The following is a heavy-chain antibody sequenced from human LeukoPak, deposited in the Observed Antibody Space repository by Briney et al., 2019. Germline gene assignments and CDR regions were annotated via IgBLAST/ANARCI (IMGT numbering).Heavy chain of an antibody. CDR2: INPNSGGT. J-gene: IGHJ5*02. V-gene: IGHV1-2*02. Sequence: VASVKVSCKASGYTFTGYYMHWVRQAPGQGLEWMGWINPNSGGTNFAQKFQGRVTMTRDTSISTAYMELSRLRSDDTAVYYCARERLMRKWFDPWGQGTLVTVSS. CDR1: GYTFTGYY. D-gene: IGHD2-8*01. CDR3: ARERLMRKWFDP.